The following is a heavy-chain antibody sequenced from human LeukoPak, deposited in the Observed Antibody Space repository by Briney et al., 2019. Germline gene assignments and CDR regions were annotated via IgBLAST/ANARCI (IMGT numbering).Heavy chain of an antibody. V-gene: IGHV4-59*08. CDR1: GGSISGYY. J-gene: IGHJ4*02. Sequence: TPSETLSLTCTVSGGSISGYYWSWIRQPPGKGLEWIAYIYYSGSTNYNPSLKNRVIISVDTSKNHFSLELSSVTAADTAMYYCAAGNEYSDFWGRGTLVTVSS. D-gene: IGHD4-11*01. CDR2: IYYSGST. CDR3: AAGNEYSDF.